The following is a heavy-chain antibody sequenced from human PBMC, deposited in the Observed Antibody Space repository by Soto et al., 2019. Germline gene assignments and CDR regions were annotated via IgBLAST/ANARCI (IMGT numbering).Heavy chain of an antibody. V-gene: IGHV1-2*02. CDR2: INPNSGGT. Sequence: ASVKVSCKASGYTFTGYYMHWVRRAPGQGLEWMGWINPNSGGTNYAQKFQGRVTMTRDTSISTAYMELSRLRSDDTAVYYCARDLPEYNWNYGRQFPHNWFDPWGQGTLVTVSS. CDR1: GYTFTGYY. CDR3: ARDLPEYNWNYGRQFPHNWFDP. J-gene: IGHJ5*02. D-gene: IGHD1-7*01.